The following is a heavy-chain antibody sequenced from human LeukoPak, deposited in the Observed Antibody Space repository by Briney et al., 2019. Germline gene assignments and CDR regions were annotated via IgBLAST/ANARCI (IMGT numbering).Heavy chain of an antibody. V-gene: IGHV5-51*01. D-gene: IGHD3-10*02. CDR3: ARQGGFDMFD. Sequence: GESLKISSKGSANRFANYWIGWVRPIPGKGLEWMGIIYSGDSDTLYSTSFQGQVTISADMRTDTAYLQWSSLKASDTAMYYCARQGGFDMFDWGQGTVVTVSS. CDR2: IYSGDSDT. CDR1: ANRFANYW. J-gene: IGHJ4*02.